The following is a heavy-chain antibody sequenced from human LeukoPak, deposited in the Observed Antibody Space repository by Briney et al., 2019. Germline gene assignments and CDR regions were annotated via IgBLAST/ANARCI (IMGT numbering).Heavy chain of an antibody. CDR3: ARDYGFSGSYFGQFDY. Sequence: ASVNVSCKASGYSFTSYGISWVRQAPGQGLEWMGWISAYNGNTNYAQKLQGRVTMTTDTSTSTAYMELRSLRSDDTAVYYCARDYGFSGSYFGQFDYWGQGTLVTVSS. D-gene: IGHD1-26*01. V-gene: IGHV1-18*01. CDR1: GYSFTSYG. CDR2: ISAYNGNT. J-gene: IGHJ4*02.